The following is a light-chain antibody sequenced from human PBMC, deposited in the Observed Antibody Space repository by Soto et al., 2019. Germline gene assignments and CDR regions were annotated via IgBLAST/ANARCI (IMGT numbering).Light chain of an antibody. CDR3: QQYNNWPIT. J-gene: IGKJ5*01. V-gene: IGKV3-15*01. CDR2: GAS. CDR1: QSVSSN. Sequence: EIVMTQSPATLSVSPGERATLSCRASQSVSSNLAWYQQKPGQVPRLLIYGASTRATGIPARFSGSGSGTEFTLTISSLQSEDFAVHYCQQYNNWPITFGQGTRLEIK.